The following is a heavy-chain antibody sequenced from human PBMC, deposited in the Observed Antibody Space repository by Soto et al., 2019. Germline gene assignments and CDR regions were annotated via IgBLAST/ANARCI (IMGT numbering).Heavy chain of an antibody. CDR1: GGSISGGGYY. CDR3: ARHLSTTIAPLHFDY. CDR2: IYYSGST. V-gene: IGHV4-61*08. D-gene: IGHD1-1*01. J-gene: IGHJ4*02. Sequence: SETLSLTCTVSGGSISGGGYYWSWIRQPPGKGLEWIAYIYYSGSTEYNPSLKSRVTISVDTSKNQFSLKLSSVTAADTAVYYCARHLSTTIAPLHFDYWGQGTLVTV.